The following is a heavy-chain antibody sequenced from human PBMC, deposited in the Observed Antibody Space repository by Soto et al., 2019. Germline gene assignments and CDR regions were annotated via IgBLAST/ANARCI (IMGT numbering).Heavy chain of an antibody. J-gene: IGHJ5*02. CDR3: ARAKKGIAAAENWFDP. CDR1: GGSISSGGYY. D-gene: IGHD6-13*01. Sequence: QVQLQESGPGLVKPSQTLSLTCTVSGGSISSGGYYWSWIRQHPGKGLEWIGYIYYSGSTYYNPSIKSRVTISVDTSKNPFSLKLSSVTAADTAVYYCARAKKGIAAAENWFDPWGQGTLVTVSS. V-gene: IGHV4-31*03. CDR2: IYYSGST.